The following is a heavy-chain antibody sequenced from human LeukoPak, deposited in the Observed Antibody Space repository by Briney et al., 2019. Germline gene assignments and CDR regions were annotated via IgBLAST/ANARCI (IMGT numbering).Heavy chain of an antibody. V-gene: IGHV3-23*01. CDR1: GFTFSSYT. CDR2: ISGSGGST. CDR3: AKAHTYRRSWYGYYMDV. Sequence: GGSLRLSCAASGFTFSSYTMSWVRQAPGKGLEWVSAISGSGGSTYYADSVRGRFTISRDTSKNTLYMQMNSLRAEDTAVYYCAKAHTYRRSWYGYYMDVWGKGTTVTVSS. D-gene: IGHD6-13*01. J-gene: IGHJ6*03.